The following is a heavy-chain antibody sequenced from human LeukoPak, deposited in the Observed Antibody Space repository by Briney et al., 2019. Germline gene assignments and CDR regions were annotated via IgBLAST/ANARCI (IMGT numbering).Heavy chain of an antibody. J-gene: IGHJ4*02. V-gene: IGHV3-53*01. D-gene: IGHD3-3*01. CDR3: AKTIFGVVIMGFDY. CDR1: GFTVSSNY. Sequence: TGGSLRLSCAASGFTVSSNYMSWVRQAPGKGLEWVSVIYSGGSTYYADSVKGRFTISRDNSKNTLYLQMNSLRAEDTAVYYCAKTIFGVVIMGFDYWGQGTLVTVSS. CDR2: IYSGGST.